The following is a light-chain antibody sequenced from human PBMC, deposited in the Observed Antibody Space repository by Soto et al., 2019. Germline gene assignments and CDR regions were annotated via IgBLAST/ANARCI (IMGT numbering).Light chain of an antibody. CDR3: QQYYSPPLT. J-gene: IGKJ4*01. CDR1: QSGFYSSNNKNY. V-gene: IGKV4-1*01. CDR2: WAS. Sequence: DLMMTQSPDSLAVSLGERANITCKSRQSGFYSSNNKNYLAWYQQKPGQPTKLLIYWASTRESGVPDRFSGSGYGTDFTLTISSLQAEDVAVYYCQQYYSPPLTVGGGTKVEIK.